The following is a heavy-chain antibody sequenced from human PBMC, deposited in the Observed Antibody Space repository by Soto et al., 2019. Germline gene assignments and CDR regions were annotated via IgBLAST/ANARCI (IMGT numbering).Heavy chain of an antibody. V-gene: IGHV4-30-4*08. J-gene: IGHJ4*02. CDR2: VYYTGNT. D-gene: IGHD3-3*01. CDR3: ARSDFWSGYYTDY. Sequence: QVQLQESGPGLVKPSQTLSLTCTVSGGSISSGDYHWSWIRQPPGKGLEWIGFVYYTGNTYYNPSLKRRVTISVDTSKNRFSLKLSSVTAADTAVYYCARSDFWSGYYTDYWGQGTLVTVSS. CDR1: GGSISSGDYH.